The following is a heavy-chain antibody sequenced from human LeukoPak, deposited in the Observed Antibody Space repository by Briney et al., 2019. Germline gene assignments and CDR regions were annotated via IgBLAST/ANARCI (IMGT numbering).Heavy chain of an antibody. D-gene: IGHD3-22*01. CDR1: GFTFSSYW. Sequence: GGSLRLSCAASGFTFSSYWMTWVRQAPTKGLEWVANIKEDGTEKFYVDSVKGRFTISRDNAKNSLYLQINSLRAEDTAVYYCARDQFSGYYDYWGQGTLVPVSS. CDR3: ARDQFSGYYDY. J-gene: IGHJ4*02. V-gene: IGHV3-7*01. CDR2: IKEDGTEK.